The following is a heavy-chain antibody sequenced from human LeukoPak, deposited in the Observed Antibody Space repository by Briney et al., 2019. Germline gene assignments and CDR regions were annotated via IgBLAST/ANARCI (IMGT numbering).Heavy chain of an antibody. CDR1: GGSISSYY. V-gene: IGHV4-59*08. J-gene: IGHJ5*02. Sequence: SETLSLTCTVSGGSISSYYWSWIRQPPGKGLEWIGYIYYSGSTNYNPSLKSRVTISVDTSKNQFSLKLSSVTAADTAVYYCARRMYYYDSSGYGGYWLDPWGKGTLVTVSS. CDR2: IYYSGST. D-gene: IGHD3-22*01. CDR3: ARRMYYYDSSGYGGYWLDP.